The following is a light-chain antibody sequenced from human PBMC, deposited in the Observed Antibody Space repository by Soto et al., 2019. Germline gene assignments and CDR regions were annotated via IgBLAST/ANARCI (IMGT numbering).Light chain of an antibody. CDR2: EVS. V-gene: IGLV2-23*02. Sequence: QSALTQPASVSGSPGQSITISCTGTSSDVGSYNLVSWYQQHPGKAPKLMIYEVSKRPSGVSNRFSGSKSGNTASLTISGLQAEDEADYYCCSYAGSSDVFGTGNKVTVL. J-gene: IGLJ1*01. CDR1: SSDVGSYNL. CDR3: CSYAGSSDV.